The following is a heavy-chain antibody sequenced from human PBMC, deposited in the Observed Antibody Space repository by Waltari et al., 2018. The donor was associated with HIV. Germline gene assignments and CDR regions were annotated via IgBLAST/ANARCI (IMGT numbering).Heavy chain of an antibody. CDR3: ASARETMGVDFAF. J-gene: IGHJ4*02. CDR1: GGAFISYS. Sequence: HVQLVQSGPEVRKPGSSVKVSCKASGGAFISYSINWVRQAPGQGLEWVGRIIPMSATSNKAQKFQGRVTITADPSTSTAYMELTSLRSEDTAVYYCASARETMGVDFAFWGQGTLVNVSS. V-gene: IGHV1-69*08. D-gene: IGHD3-16*01. CDR2: IIPMSATS.